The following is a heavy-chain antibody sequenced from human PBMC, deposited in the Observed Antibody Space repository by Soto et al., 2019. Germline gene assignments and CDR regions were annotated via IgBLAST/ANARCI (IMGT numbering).Heavy chain of an antibody. Sequence: LNRAGSSGSLGKSVGIGVRQTTRKRLEWIGEINHGGSTNYNPCLTSRVTISVDTSKNQFSLKLSSVTAEDTAVYYCARYCSGNNCYGLHYYFYGMDVWGQGTTVTVSS. D-gene: IGHD2-15*01. V-gene: IGHV4-34*01. CDR1: SGSLGKSV. CDR2: INHGGST. CDR3: ARYCSGNNCYGLHYYFYGMDV. J-gene: IGHJ6*02.